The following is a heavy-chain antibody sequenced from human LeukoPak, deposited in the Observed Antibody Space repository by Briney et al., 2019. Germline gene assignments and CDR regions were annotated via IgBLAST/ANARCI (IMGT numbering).Heavy chain of an antibody. CDR1: GGSISSHY. D-gene: IGHD6-19*01. J-gene: IGHJ4*02. CDR3: ARANRPSSSAWSLEY. V-gene: IGHV4-59*11. CDR2: IYYSGNT. Sequence: SETLSLTCSVSGGSISSHYWSWIRQPPGKGLEWIGYIYYSGNTNYNPSLKSRVTISVDMSNNQFSLKLNSVTAADTAMYYCARANRPSSSAWSLEYWGQGTLVTVSS.